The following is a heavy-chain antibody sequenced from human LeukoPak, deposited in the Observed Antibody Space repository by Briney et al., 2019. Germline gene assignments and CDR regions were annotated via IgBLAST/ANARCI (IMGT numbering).Heavy chain of an antibody. CDR1: GYTFTSYY. Sequence: GASVKVSCKASGYTFTSYYIHWVRQAPGQGLEWMGMINPSGGTTTYAQKFQGRVTMTRDTSTSTVYMELSSLGSEDTAVYYCARDVTIFGVVYDNWFDPWGQGTLVTVSS. J-gene: IGHJ5*02. D-gene: IGHD3-3*01. CDR2: INPSGGTT. CDR3: ARDVTIFGVVYDNWFDP. V-gene: IGHV1-46*01.